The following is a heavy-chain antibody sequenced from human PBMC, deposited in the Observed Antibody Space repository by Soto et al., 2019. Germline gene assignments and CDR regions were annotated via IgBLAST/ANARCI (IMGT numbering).Heavy chain of an antibody. D-gene: IGHD4-17*01. CDR1: GGSISSGGYY. CDR2: IYYSGST. CDR3: ARAGDDYGENFDY. V-gene: IGHV4-31*03. Sequence: SETLSLTCTVSGGSISSGGYYWSWIRQHPGKGLEWIGYIYYSGSTYYNPSLKSRVTISVDTSKNQFSLKLSSVTAADTAVYYCARAGDDYGENFDYWGQGTLVTVSS. J-gene: IGHJ4*02.